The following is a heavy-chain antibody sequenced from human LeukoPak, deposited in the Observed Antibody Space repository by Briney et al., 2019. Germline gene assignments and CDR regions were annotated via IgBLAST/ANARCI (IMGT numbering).Heavy chain of an antibody. Sequence: GGSLRLSCAASGFTFSSYCMSWVRQAPGKGLEWVANIKQDGSEKYYVDSVKGRFTISRDNAKNSLYLQMNSLRAEDTAVYYCARESGSSFSAGPPYYYGMDVWGQGTTVTVSS. V-gene: IGHV3-7*03. CDR2: IKQDGSEK. D-gene: IGHD6-13*01. CDR3: ARESGSSFSAGPPYYYGMDV. J-gene: IGHJ6*02. CDR1: GFTFSSYC.